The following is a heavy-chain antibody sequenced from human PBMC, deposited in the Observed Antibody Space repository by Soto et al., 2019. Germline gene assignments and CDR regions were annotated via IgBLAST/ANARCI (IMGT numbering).Heavy chain of an antibody. CDR2: ISSSSSYI. CDR1: GFTFSSYS. CDR3: ARDYYYDSSGPYGMDV. Sequence: LRLSCAASGFTFSSYSMNWVRQAPGKGLEWVSSISSSSSYIYYADSVKGRFTISRDNAKNSLYLQMNSLRAEDTAVYYCARDYYYDSSGPYGMDVWGQGTTVTVSS. D-gene: IGHD3-22*01. J-gene: IGHJ6*02. V-gene: IGHV3-21*01.